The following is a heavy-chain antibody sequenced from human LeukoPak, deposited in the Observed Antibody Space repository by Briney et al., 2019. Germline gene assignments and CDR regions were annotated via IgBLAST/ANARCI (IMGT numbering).Heavy chain of an antibody. CDR2: IIPIFGTA. D-gene: IGHD6-19*01. CDR1: GGTFSSYA. CDR3: AREAVAGTSYFDY. Sequence: SVKVSCKASGGTFSSYAISWVRQAPGQGLEWMGGIIPIFGTANYAQKFQGRVTITADESTSTAYMELSSLRSEDTTVYYCAREAVAGTSYFDYWGQGTLVTVSS. J-gene: IGHJ4*02. V-gene: IGHV1-69*13.